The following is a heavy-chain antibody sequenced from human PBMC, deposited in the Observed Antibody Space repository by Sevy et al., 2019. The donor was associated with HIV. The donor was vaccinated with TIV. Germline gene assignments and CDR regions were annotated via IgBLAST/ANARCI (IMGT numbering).Heavy chain of an antibody. V-gene: IGHV3-11*01. D-gene: IGHD4-17*01. J-gene: IGHJ4*02. CDR1: GFTFSDYY. Sequence: GGSLRLSCAASGFTFSDYYMSWIRQAPGKGLEWVSYISSSCSTIYYADSVKGRFTISSDNAKNSLYLQMNSLRAEDKAAYYCARDHHGDYAFDYWGQGTLVTVSS. CDR2: ISSSCSTI. CDR3: ARDHHGDYAFDY.